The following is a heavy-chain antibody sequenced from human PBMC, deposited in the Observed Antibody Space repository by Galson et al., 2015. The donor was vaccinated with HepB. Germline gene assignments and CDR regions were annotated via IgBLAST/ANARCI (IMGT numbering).Heavy chain of an antibody. V-gene: IGHV1-24*01. CDR2: FDPEDDDT. Sequence: SVKVSCKVSGYSLTELSIHWVRLAPGKGLEWVGSFDPEDDDTICAQKFQGRVTMTEDISTETAYMELSSLRSEDTALYYCAAIRTLVADSTWFDPWGQGTLVTVSS. CDR1: GYSLTELS. CDR3: AAIRTLVADSTWFDP. J-gene: IGHJ5*02. D-gene: IGHD6-19*01.